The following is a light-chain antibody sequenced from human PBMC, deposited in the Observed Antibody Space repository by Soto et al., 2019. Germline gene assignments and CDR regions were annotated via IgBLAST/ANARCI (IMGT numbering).Light chain of an antibody. Sequence: EIVLTQSPATLSSFPGDRVTLSCRASQSVSSNLAWYQQKPGQAPRLLIYGASTRATGIPARFSGSGSGTEFTLTISSLEPEDFGVYFCHQRNKFGQGTRLEI. CDR2: GAS. CDR3: HQRNK. CDR1: QSVSSN. J-gene: IGKJ5*01. V-gene: IGKV3-11*01.